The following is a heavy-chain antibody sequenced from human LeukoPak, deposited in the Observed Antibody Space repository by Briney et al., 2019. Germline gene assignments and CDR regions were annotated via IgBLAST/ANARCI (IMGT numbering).Heavy chain of an antibody. CDR3: AREASGGDFDY. CDR2: ISSSGSTI. CDR1: GFTFSSYG. J-gene: IGHJ4*02. V-gene: IGHV3-48*04. Sequence: GGSLRLSCAASGFTFSSYGMHWLRQAPGKGLEWVSYISSSGSTIYYADSVKGRFTISRDNAKNSLYLQMNSLRAEDTAVYYCAREASGGDFDYWGQGTLVTVSS. D-gene: IGHD4-23*01.